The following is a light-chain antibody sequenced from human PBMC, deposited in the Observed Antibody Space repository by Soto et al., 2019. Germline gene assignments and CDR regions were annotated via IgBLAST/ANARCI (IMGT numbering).Light chain of an antibody. Sequence: QTVVTQPPSVSGAPGQRVTISCTGSSSNLGADYDVHWYRQLPGTAPKLLIYGDNNRPSGVPDRFSGSKSGTSASLAIAGLQAEDEADYYCQSYDSSLTAYVVFGGGTKLTVL. CDR2: GDN. J-gene: IGLJ2*01. V-gene: IGLV1-40*01. CDR3: QSYDSSLTAYVV. CDR1: SSNLGADYD.